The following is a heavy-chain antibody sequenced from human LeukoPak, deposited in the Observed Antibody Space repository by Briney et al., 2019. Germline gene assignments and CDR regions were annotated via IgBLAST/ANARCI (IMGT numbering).Heavy chain of an antibody. CDR1: GFTFSDYY. V-gene: IGHV3-11*01. D-gene: IGHD3-22*01. Sequence: PGGSLRLSCAASGFTFSDYYMSWIRQAPGKGLEWVSYISSSGSTIYYADSVKGRFTISRDNAKNSLYLQMNSLRAEDTAVYYCATHTYCYDSSGYPAARLLDYWGQGTLVTVSS. CDR2: ISSSGSTI. CDR3: ATHTYCYDSSGYPAARLLDY. J-gene: IGHJ4*02.